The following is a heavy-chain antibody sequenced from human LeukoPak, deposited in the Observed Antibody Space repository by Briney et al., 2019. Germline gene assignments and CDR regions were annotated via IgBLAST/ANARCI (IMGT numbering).Heavy chain of an antibody. CDR1: GGSISSGGYF. Sequence: PSQTLSLTCTVSGGSISSGGYFWSWIRQHPGRGLGWIGYIYYSGSTYYNPSLKSRVTISVDTSKNQFSLKLSSVTAADTAVYYCARHLDTAMVMVDYWGQGTLVTVSS. CDR3: ARHLDTAMVMVDY. J-gene: IGHJ4*02. V-gene: IGHV4-31*03. CDR2: IYYSGST. D-gene: IGHD5-18*01.